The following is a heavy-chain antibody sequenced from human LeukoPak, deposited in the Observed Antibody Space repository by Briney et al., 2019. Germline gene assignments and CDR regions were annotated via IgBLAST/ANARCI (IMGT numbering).Heavy chain of an antibody. V-gene: IGHV4-38-2*02. CDR1: GYSISSGYY. J-gene: IGHJ4*02. CDR2: IFHSGST. CDR3: ARSYDNSGLDY. D-gene: IGHD3-22*01. Sequence: SETLSLTCSVSGYSISSGYYWAWIRQPPGKGLEWIGTIFHSGSTYYNPSLKSRVTISVDTSKNQFSLKLSSVTAADTAVYYCARSYDNSGLDYWGQGTLVTVSS.